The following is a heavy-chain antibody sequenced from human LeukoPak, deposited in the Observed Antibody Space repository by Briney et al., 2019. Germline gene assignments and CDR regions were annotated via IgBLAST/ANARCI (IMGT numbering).Heavy chain of an antibody. CDR1: GFTFSSYW. V-gene: IGHV3-7*03. J-gene: IGHJ6*04. CDR2: IKQDGSEK. Sequence: GGSLRLSGAASGFTFSSYWMSWVRQAPGKGLEWVANIKQDGSEKYYVDSVKGRFTISRDNAKNSLYLQMNSLRAEDTAVYYCARGGYDYVWGSYRYRYGMDVWGKGTTVTVSS. CDR3: ARGGYDYVWGSYRYRYGMDV. D-gene: IGHD3-16*02.